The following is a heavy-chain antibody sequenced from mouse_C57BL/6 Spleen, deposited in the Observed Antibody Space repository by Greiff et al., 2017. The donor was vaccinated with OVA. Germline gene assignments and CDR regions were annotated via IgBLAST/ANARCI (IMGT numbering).Heavy chain of an antibody. CDR3: ARDRAHYYGSSTDYFDY. CDR1: GYSITSGYY. CDR2: ISYDGSN. V-gene: IGHV3-6*01. J-gene: IGHJ2*01. D-gene: IGHD1-1*01. Sequence: VQLKESGPGLVKPSQSLSLTCSVTGYSITSGYYWNWIRQFPGNKLEWMGYISYDGSNNYNPSLKNRISITRDTSKNQFFLKLNSVTTEDTATYYCARDRAHYYGSSTDYFDYWGQGTTLTVSS.